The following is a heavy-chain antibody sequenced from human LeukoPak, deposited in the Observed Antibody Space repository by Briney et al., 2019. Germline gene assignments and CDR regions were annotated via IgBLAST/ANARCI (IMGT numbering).Heavy chain of an antibody. Sequence: ASVKVSCXASGYTFTSYDINWVRQAPGQGLEWMGRIIPILGIANYAQKFQGRVTITADKSTSTAYMELSSLRSEDTAVYYCARDREDNWNDRLSYFDYWGQGTLVTVSS. CDR2: IIPILGIA. V-gene: IGHV1-69*04. D-gene: IGHD1-20*01. J-gene: IGHJ4*02. CDR3: ARDREDNWNDRLSYFDY. CDR1: GYTFTSYD.